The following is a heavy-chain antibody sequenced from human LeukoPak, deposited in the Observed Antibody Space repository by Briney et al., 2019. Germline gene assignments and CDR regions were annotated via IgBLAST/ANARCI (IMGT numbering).Heavy chain of an antibody. J-gene: IGHJ4*02. CDR2: IYYSGST. V-gene: IGHV4-59*01. CDR3: ARFGAYYFDY. D-gene: IGHD3-10*01. Sequence: SETLSLTCTVSGGSISSYYWSWIRQPPGKGLGWIGYIYYSGSTNYNPSLKSRVTMSVDTSKNQFSLKLSSVTAADTAVYYCARFGAYYFDYWGQGTLVTVSS. CDR1: GGSISSYY.